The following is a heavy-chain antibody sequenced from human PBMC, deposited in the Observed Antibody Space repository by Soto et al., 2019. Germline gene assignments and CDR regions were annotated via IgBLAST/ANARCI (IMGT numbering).Heavy chain of an antibody. CDR2: ISGSGDSP. Sequence: EVQLLESGGGLVQPGGSLRLSCAASGFIFRSYGMSWVRQAPGKGLEWVSAISGSGDSPYYADSVKGRFTVSRDNSKNTLYLQMTSLRAEETAVYYCAKATWGYWYFDLWGRGTLVTVS. CDR1: GFIFRSYG. D-gene: IGHD7-27*01. J-gene: IGHJ2*01. CDR3: AKATWGYWYFDL. V-gene: IGHV3-23*01.